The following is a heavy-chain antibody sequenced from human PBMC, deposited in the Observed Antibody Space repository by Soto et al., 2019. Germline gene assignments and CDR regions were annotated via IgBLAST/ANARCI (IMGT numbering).Heavy chain of an antibody. J-gene: IGHJ4*02. V-gene: IGHV3-30*18. CDR1: GFTFSSYG. D-gene: IGHD2-8*01. CDR3: AKDRKWD. CDR2: ISYDGSNK. Sequence: QVQLVESGGDVVQPGRSLRLSCAASGFTFSSYGMHWVRQAPGKGLEWVAVISYDGSNKYYADSVKGRFTISRDNSKNTLYLQMNSLIAEDTAVYYCAKDRKWDWGQGTLVTVSS.